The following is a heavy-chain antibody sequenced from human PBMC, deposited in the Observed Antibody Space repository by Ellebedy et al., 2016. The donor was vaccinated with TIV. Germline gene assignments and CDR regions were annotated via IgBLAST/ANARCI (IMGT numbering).Heavy chain of an antibody. V-gene: IGHV1-24*01. Sequence: ASVKVSCXASGGTFSSYAISWVRQAPGQGLEWMGGFDPEDGETIYAQKFQGRVTMTEDTSTDTAYMELSSLRSEDTAVYYCATNRVWFGELLPPDYWGQGTLVTVSS. CDR1: GGTFSSYA. CDR3: ATNRVWFGELLPPDY. J-gene: IGHJ4*02. CDR2: FDPEDGET. D-gene: IGHD3-10*01.